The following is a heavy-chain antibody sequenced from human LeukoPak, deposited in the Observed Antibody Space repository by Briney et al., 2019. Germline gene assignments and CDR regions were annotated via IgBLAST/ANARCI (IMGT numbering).Heavy chain of an antibody. CDR3: ARTLRKVVGATVGGLDAFDI. CDR1: GYTFTGYY. CDR2: INPNSGGT. V-gene: IGHV1-2*02. Sequence: ASVKVSCKASGYTFTGYYMHWVRQAPGQGLEWMGWINPNSGGTNYAQKFQGRVTMTRDTSISTAYMELSRLRSDDTAVYYCARTLRKVVGATVGGLDAFDIWGQGTMVTVSS. D-gene: IGHD1-26*01. J-gene: IGHJ3*02.